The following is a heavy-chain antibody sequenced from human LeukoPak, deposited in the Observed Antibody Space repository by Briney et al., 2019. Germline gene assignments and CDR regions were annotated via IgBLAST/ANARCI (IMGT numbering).Heavy chain of an antibody. CDR2: ISAYNGNT. D-gene: IGHD3-22*01. CDR1: GYTFTSYG. Sequence: ASVKVSCKASGYTFTSYGISWVRQAPGQGLEWMGWISAYNGNTNYAQKLQGRVTMTTDTSTSTAYMELSSLRSEDTAVYYCARDGRQYYYDSSGYYAPYGMDVWGQGTTVTVSS. V-gene: IGHV1-18*01. CDR3: ARDGRQYYYDSSGYYAPYGMDV. J-gene: IGHJ6*02.